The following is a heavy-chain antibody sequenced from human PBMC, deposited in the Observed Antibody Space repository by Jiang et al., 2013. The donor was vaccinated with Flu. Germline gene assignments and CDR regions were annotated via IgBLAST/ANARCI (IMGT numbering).Heavy chain of an antibody. Sequence: KPTQTLTLTCTFSGFSLSTSAMCVSWIRQPPGKALEWLALIDWDDYKYYSTSLKTRLTISKDTSKNQVVLTMDNMDPVDTATYYCARMTRRGDYFEGFDPWGQGTLVTVSS. V-gene: IGHV2-70*01. D-gene: IGHD4-17*01. CDR1: GFSLSTSAMC. CDR3: ARMTRRGDYFEGFDP. J-gene: IGHJ5*02. CDR2: IDWDDYK.